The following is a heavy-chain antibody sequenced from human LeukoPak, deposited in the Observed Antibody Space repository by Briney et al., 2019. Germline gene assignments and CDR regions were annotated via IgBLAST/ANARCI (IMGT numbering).Heavy chain of an antibody. CDR3: ASRYDFWSGYGYYMDV. D-gene: IGHD3-3*01. Sequence: PSETLSLTCTVSGGSISYFWTWLRQPPGKGLEWIGYIYYSGSTNYNPSLKSRVTISVDTSKNQFSLKLSSVTAADTAVYYCASRYDFWSGYGYYMDVWGKGTTVTVSS. CDR2: IYYSGST. V-gene: IGHV4-59*01. CDR1: GGSISYF. J-gene: IGHJ6*03.